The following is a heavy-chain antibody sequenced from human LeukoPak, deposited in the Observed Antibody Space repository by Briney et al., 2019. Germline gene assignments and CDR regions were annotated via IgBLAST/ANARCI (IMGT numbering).Heavy chain of an antibody. CDR1: GGSISSSSYY. Sequence: SETLSLTCTVSGGSISSSSYYWAWIRQPPGKGLEWIGSNSGSTYYNPSLQSRVTISVDTSKNQFSLKLSSVTAADTAVYFCARGYYYDNSGPEFDFWGPGTLVTVSS. J-gene: IGHJ4*02. V-gene: IGHV4-39*07. CDR2: NSGST. D-gene: IGHD3-22*01. CDR3: ARGYYYDNSGPEFDF.